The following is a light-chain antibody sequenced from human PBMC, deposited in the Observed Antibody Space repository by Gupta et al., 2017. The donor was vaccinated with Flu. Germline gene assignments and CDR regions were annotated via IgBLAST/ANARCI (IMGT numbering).Light chain of an antibody. CDR1: QSISNW. CDR3: QQYNNYPWT. J-gene: IGKJ1*01. V-gene: IGKV1-5*03. Sequence: PSTLSAFVGARVTITCRASQSISNWLAWYQQKPGKAPNLLIYKASSLESGVPSRFSGSGSGTEFTLTISSLQPDDFATYYCQQYNNYPWTFGQGTKVEIK. CDR2: KAS.